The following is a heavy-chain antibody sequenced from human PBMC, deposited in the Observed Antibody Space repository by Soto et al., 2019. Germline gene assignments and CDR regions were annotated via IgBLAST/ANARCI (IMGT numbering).Heavy chain of an antibody. CDR2: ISTYNGNT. CDR3: ARAGSSLGYAMDV. J-gene: IGHJ6*02. Sequence: ASVKVSCKASGYTFTNYGISWLRQAPGQGLEWMGWISTYNGNTHYARKFQGRVAMTTDTSPSTAYMELRSLISDDTAVYYCARAGSSLGYAMDVWGQGTTVTVSS. CDR1: GYTFTNYG. V-gene: IGHV1-18*04. D-gene: IGHD3-10*01.